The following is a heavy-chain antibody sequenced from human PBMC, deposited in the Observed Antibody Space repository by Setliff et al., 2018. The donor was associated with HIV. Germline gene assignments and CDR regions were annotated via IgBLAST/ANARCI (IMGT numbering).Heavy chain of an antibody. V-gene: IGHV3-21*04. CDR2: ISSSSSYI. J-gene: IGHJ4*02. CDR3: AKAPGWLFLSHY. D-gene: IGHD3-22*01. Sequence: PGESLKISCAVSGFSFSRYGMHWVRQAPGKGLEWVSSISSSSSYIYYADSVKGRFTISRDNSKNTLYLQMNSLRFEDTAIYYCAKAPGWLFLSHYWGQGTLVTVSS. CDR1: GFSFSRYG.